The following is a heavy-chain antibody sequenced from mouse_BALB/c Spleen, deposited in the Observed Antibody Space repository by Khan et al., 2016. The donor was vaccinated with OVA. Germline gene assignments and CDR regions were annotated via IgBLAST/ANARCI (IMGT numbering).Heavy chain of an antibody. Sequence: VQLKQSGPELVKPGASVKISCKASGYSFTGYFMNWVMQSHGKSLEWIGRINPHIGETFYNQKFRDKATLTVDESSSTAHMELRSLASEDSAVYYYARTYGSDFDYWGQGTTLTVSS. CDR3: ARTYGSDFDY. CDR2: INPHIGET. J-gene: IGHJ2*01. D-gene: IGHD1-1*01. CDR1: GYSFTGYF. V-gene: IGHV1-20*02.